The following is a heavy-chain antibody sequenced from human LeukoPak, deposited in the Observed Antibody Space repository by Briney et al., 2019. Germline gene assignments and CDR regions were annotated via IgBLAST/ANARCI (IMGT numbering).Heavy chain of an antibody. V-gene: IGHV3-73*01. CDR3: TRQGFAGFGDLYGFDY. D-gene: IGHD3-10*01. Sequence: AGGSLRLSCAASGFTFSGSAMHWVRQASGKGLEWVGRIRSKANSYATAYAASVKGRFTISRDDSKNTAYLQMNSLKTEDTAVYYCTRQGFAGFGDLYGFDYWGQGTLVTVSS. CDR2: IRSKANSYAT. CDR1: GFTFSGSA. J-gene: IGHJ4*02.